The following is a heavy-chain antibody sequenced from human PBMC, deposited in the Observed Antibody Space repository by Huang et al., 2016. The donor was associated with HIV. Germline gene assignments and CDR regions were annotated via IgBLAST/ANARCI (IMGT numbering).Heavy chain of an antibody. CDR1: GGTFSSYA. CDR3: ARGAGKYYYYGMDV. CDR2: IIPTFGTA. Sequence: QVHLVQSGAEVKKPGSSVKVSCKASGGTFSSYAISWVRQAPGQRLEWRGGIIPTFGTATYAQNFQGRVTITADESTSTAYMELSSLRSEDTAVYYCARGAGKYYYYGMDVWGQGTTVTVSS. D-gene: IGHD3-10*01. V-gene: IGHV1-69*01. J-gene: IGHJ6*02.